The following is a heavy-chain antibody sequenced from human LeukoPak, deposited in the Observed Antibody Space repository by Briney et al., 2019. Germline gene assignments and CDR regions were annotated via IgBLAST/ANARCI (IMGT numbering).Heavy chain of an antibody. D-gene: IGHD6-13*01. CDR3: ATWRPGVGYSSSWYAFDI. CDR1: GYTFTNYY. J-gene: IGHJ3*02. V-gene: IGHV1-46*01. CDR2: INPSAGST. Sequence: ASVKVPCKASGYTFTNYYMHWVRQAPGQGLEWMGIINPSAGSTSYAQKFQGRVTMTEDTSTDTAYMELSSLRSEDTAVYYCATWRPGVGYSSSWYAFDIWGQGTMVTVSS.